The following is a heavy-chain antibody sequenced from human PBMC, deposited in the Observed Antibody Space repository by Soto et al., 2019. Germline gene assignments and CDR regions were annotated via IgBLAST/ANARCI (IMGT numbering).Heavy chain of an antibody. CDR2: ISWNSGSI. D-gene: IGHD6-19*01. CDR1: GFTFDDYA. CDR3: AKVVGYSSGDLDDY. Sequence: GGSLRLSCAASGFTFDDYAMHWVRQAPGKGLEWVSGISWNSGSIGYADSVKGRFTISRDNAKNSLYLQMNSLRAEDTALYYCAKVVGYSSGDLDDYWGQGTLVTVSS. J-gene: IGHJ4*02. V-gene: IGHV3-9*01.